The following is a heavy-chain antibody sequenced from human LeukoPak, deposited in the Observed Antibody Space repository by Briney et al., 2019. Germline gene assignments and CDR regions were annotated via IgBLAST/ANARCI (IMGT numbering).Heavy chain of an antibody. CDR1: GGSISSGGYY. Sequence: SQTLSLTCTVSGGSISSGGYYWSWIRQHPGKGLEWIGYIYYSGSTYYNPSLKSRVTISVDTSKNQFSLKLSSVTAADTAVYYCARDRSRYDFWSANWDYYGMDVWGQGTTVTVSS. J-gene: IGHJ6*02. CDR3: ARDRSRYDFWSANWDYYGMDV. D-gene: IGHD3-3*01. CDR2: IYYSGST. V-gene: IGHV4-31*03.